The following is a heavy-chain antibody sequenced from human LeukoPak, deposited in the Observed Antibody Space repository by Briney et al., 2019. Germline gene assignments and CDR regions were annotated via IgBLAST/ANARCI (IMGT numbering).Heavy chain of an antibody. Sequence: PSETLSLTCAVSGGSISSRNWWHWVRQPPGKGLEWIGEIYHSGSTNYNPSLKSRVTISVDESKNQFSLKLNSVTDADTAVYYCAREADGGKGPNLDYWGQGTQVTVS. D-gene: IGHD4-23*01. V-gene: IGHV4-4*02. CDR1: GGSISSRNW. CDR2: IYHSGST. J-gene: IGHJ4*02. CDR3: AREADGGKGPNLDY.